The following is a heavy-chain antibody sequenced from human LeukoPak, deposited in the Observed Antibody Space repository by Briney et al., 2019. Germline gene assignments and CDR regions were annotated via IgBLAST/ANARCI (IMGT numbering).Heavy chain of an antibody. V-gene: IGHV3-43*02. Sequence: GGSLRLSWAASGFTFDDYAMHWVRQAPGKGLEWVSLISGDGGSTYYADSVKGRFTISRDNSKNSLYLQMNSLRTEDTALYYCAKDMDYYDSSGYFAFDIWGQGTMVTVSS. CDR1: GFTFDDYA. D-gene: IGHD3-22*01. J-gene: IGHJ3*02. CDR3: AKDMDYYDSSGYFAFDI. CDR2: ISGDGGST.